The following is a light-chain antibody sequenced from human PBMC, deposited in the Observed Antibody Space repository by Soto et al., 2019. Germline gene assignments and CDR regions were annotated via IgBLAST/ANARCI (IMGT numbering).Light chain of an antibody. CDR1: QSVSSSH. V-gene: IGKV3-20*01. CDR3: QQYGSSPET. J-gene: IGKJ1*01. CDR2: GAS. Sequence: EIVLTQSPGTLSLSPGERATPSCRASQSVSSSHLAWYQQKPGQAPRLLIYGASNRASGIPDRFSGSGSGTDFTLSISRLEPEDFAVYYCQQYGSSPETFGQGTKV.